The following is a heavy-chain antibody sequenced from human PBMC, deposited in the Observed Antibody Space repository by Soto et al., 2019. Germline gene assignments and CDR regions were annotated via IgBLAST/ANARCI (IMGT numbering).Heavy chain of an antibody. CDR2: IIPMIGSP. Sequence: QVQLVQSGAEVKKAGSSVKVSSKASGGTLNTNAISWVRQAPGHGLEWMGAIIPMIGSPKYAQKFMGRVTINADNPTSTIYMEMISLTSADTAGYYCARGGFVAGLYNAMDAWGQGTTVAVSS. CDR1: GGTLNTNA. CDR3: ARGGFVAGLYNAMDA. V-gene: IGHV1-69*06. D-gene: IGHD1-1*01. J-gene: IGHJ6*02.